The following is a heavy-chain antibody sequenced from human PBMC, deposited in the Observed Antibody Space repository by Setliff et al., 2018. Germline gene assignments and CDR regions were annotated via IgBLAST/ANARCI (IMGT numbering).Heavy chain of an antibody. D-gene: IGHD5-12*01. V-gene: IGHV4-39*01. CDR3: ARTGTYRYFDY. Sequence: SETLSLTCTVSGGSINSGVYYWGWIRQPPGKGLEWIGRSDYYGNTYYNASLKSRLTISVDTSKNQFSLKLNSVTAADTAVYYCARTGTYRYFDYWGQGALVTVSS. CDR1: GGSINSGVYY. CDR2: SDYYGNT. J-gene: IGHJ4*02.